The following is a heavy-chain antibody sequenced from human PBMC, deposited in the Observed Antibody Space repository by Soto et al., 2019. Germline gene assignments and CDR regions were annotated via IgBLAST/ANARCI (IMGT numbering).Heavy chain of an antibody. CDR3: ARGMVRGVYYFDY. J-gene: IGHJ4*02. D-gene: IGHD3-10*01. CDR2: IYYSGST. CDR1: GGSISSYY. Sequence: SETLSLTCTVSGGSISSYYWSWIRQPPGKGLEWIGYIYYSGSTNYNPSLKSRVTISVDTSKNQFSLKLSSVTAADTAVYYCARGMVRGVYYFDYWGQGTLVTVLL. V-gene: IGHV4-59*01.